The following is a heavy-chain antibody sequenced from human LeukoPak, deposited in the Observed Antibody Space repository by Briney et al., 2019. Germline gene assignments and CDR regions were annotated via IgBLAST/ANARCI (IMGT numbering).Heavy chain of an antibody. CDR2: IYTSGST. D-gene: IGHD6-6*01. Sequence: SETLSLTCTVSGGSISSYYWSWIRQPAGKGLEWIGRIYTSGSTNYNPSLKGRVTISVDKSKNQFSLKLSSVTAADTAVYYCARAAARRYYYYMDVWGKGTTVTVSS. CDR1: GGSISSYY. CDR3: ARAAARRYYYYMDV. J-gene: IGHJ6*03. V-gene: IGHV4-4*07.